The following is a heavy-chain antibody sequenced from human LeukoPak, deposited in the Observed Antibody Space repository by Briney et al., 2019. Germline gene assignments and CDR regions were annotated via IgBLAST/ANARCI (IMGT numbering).Heavy chain of an antibody. J-gene: IGHJ4*02. V-gene: IGHV3-21*04. CDR3: AKQTTVTTSSQYLFDY. D-gene: IGHD4-17*01. CDR2: ISSSSSYI. Sequence: GGSLRLSCAASGFTFSSYSMNWVRQAPGKGLEWVSSISSSSSYIYYADSVKGRFTISRDNAKNSLYLQMNSLRAEDTAVYYCAKQTTVTTSSQYLFDYWGQGTLVTVSS. CDR1: GFTFSSYS.